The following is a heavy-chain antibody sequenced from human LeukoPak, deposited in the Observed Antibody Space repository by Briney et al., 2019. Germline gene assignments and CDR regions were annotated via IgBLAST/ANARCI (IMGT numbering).Heavy chain of an antibody. CDR3: RIAVADQRRSDY. V-gene: IGHV1-2*02. CDR2: INPNSGGT. J-gene: IGHJ4*02. Sequence: ASVKVSCKASGYTFTGYYMHWVRQAPGQGLEWMGWINPNSGGTNYAQKFQGRVTMTRDTSISIAYMELSRLRSDDTAVYYCRIAVADQRRSDYWGQGTLVTVSS. D-gene: IGHD6-19*01. CDR1: GYTFTGYY.